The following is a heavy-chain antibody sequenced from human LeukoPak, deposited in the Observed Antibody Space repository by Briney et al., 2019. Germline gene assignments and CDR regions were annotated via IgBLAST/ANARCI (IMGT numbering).Heavy chain of an antibody. D-gene: IGHD3-9*01. V-gene: IGHV3-30-3*01. J-gene: IGHJ4*02. CDR2: ISYDGTNK. Sequence: GRSLRLSCAASGFTFSSYAIHWVRQAPGKGLEWVAIISYDGTNKYYADSVRGRFTISRDNPKNTLYLQMNSLRAEDTAVYYCARDFGWLSGFDNWGQGTLVTVSS. CDR1: GFTFSSYA. CDR3: ARDFGWLSGFDN.